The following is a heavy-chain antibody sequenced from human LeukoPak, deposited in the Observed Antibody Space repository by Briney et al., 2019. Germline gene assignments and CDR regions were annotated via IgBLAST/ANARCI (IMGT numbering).Heavy chain of an antibody. D-gene: IGHD3-16*02. Sequence: GGSLRLSCAASGFTFSSYWMSWVRQPPGKGLEWVADINQYGSNQHSVDSVRGRFTISRDNAKNSLYLQMNSLRAEDTAVYYCARDLRDDYVWGSYRPSEIDYWGQGTLVTVSS. CDR3: ARDLRDDYVWGSYRPSEIDY. CDR2: INQYGSNQ. V-gene: IGHV3-7*01. CDR1: GFTFSSYW. J-gene: IGHJ4*02.